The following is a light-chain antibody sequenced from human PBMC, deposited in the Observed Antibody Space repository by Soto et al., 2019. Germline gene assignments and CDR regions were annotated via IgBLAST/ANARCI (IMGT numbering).Light chain of an antibody. CDR2: AAS. Sequence: DNQMTQYPSTLSASLGDGVTIACRASRSVDLWLAWYQQKPGKAPKLLIYAASTLQSGVPPRFSGSGSGTDFTLTISSLQPEDFATYYCQQYDNLLPGTVGPGTKVEIK. CDR1: RSVDLW. J-gene: IGKJ3*01. CDR3: QQYDNLLPGT. V-gene: IGKV1-5*01.